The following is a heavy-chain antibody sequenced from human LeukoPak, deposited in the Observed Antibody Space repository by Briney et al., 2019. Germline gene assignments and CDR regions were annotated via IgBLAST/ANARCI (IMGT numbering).Heavy chain of an antibody. V-gene: IGHV4-61*02. J-gene: IGHJ4*02. CDR2: MYNSGTT. D-gene: IGHD1-14*01. CDR3: ARSTNRVDS. CDR1: GASIRGSITSGTYY. Sequence: PSETLSLTRTVSGASIRGSITSGTYYWNWIRQPAGKGLEWIGRMYNSGTTINYNPSLKSRVTISVDTSKNQFSLNVTSVTAADTAVYYCARSTNRVDSWGQGTLVTVSS.